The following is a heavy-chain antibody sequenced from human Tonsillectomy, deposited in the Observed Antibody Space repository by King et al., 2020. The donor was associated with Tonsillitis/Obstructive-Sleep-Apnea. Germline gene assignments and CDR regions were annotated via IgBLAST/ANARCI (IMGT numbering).Heavy chain of an antibody. CDR3: AREPVPARRRALDY. D-gene: IGHD2-2*01. Sequence: VQLVESGGGVVQPGRSLRLSCAASGFTFSSYAVHWVRQAPGKGLEWVALISYDGSDKYYAESVKGRFTISRDNSKNTLYLQMNSLRAEDTAVYYCAREPVPARRRALDYWGQGALVTVSS. J-gene: IGHJ4*02. V-gene: IGHV3-30*01. CDR1: GFTFSSYA. CDR2: ISYDGSDK.